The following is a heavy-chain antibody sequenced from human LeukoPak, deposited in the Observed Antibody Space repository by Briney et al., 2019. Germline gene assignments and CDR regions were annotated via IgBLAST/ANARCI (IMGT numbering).Heavy chain of an antibody. V-gene: IGHV1-8*03. CDR3: ARSLLWFGDHIDY. CDR2: MNPNSGNT. Sequence: ASVKVSCKASGYTFTSYDINWVRQATGQGLEWMGWMNPNSGNTGYAQKFQGRVTITRNTSISTAYMELSRLRSDDTAVYYCARSLLWFGDHIDYWGQGTLVTVSS. J-gene: IGHJ4*02. CDR1: GYTFTSYD. D-gene: IGHD3-10*01.